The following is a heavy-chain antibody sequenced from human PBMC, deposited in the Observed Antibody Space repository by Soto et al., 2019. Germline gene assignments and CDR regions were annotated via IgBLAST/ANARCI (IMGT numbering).Heavy chain of an antibody. Sequence: QVQLQESGPGLVKPSQTLSLTCTVSGGSISSGGYYWSWIRQHPGTGLEWIGYISYSGSTYYNPSLKSRVTISVDTSKNHFSLILNSVTAAATAVDYCSRGVLHWGQGTLVTVSS. CDR2: ISYSGST. V-gene: IGHV4-31*03. J-gene: IGHJ4*01. CDR1: GGSISSGGYY. CDR3: SRGVLH.